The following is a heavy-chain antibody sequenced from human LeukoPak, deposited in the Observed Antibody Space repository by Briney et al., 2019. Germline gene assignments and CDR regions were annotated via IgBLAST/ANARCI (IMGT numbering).Heavy chain of an antibody. V-gene: IGHV4-31*03. CDR2: IYYSGST. CDR3: VRGSHNYGFLELDY. D-gene: IGHD5-18*01. CDR1: VGSISSGGYY. Sequence: SQTLSLTCTVSVGSISSGGYYWNWIRQQPGKGLEWIGYIYYSGSTYYKPSLKSRVSISVDTSKSQFSLKLSSVTAADTAVYYCVRGSHNYGFLELDYWGQGTLVTVSS. J-gene: IGHJ4*02.